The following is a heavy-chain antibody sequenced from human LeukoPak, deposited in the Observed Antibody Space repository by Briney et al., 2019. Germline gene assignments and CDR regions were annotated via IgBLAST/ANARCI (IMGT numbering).Heavy chain of an antibody. V-gene: IGHV4-61*08. D-gene: IGHD3-22*01. J-gene: IGHJ4*02. CDR1: SGSLNGGSIDEYY. CDR3: ARGRGDSKGTRFDY. Sequence: SETLSLTCTVSSGSLNGGSIDEYYWSWIRRPPGKGLEYIGYIYYIGSTNYNPSLKSRVTMSIDTSKNQFSLKLTSVTAADTAVYYCARGRGDSKGTRFDYWGQGNLVTAS. CDR2: IYYIGST.